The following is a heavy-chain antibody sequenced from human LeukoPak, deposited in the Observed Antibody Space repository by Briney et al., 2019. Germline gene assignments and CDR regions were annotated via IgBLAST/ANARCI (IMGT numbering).Heavy chain of an antibody. CDR3: ARRGQWLINNPFDY. Sequence: ASVKVSYKASGYTFTSYGISWVRQAPGQGLEWMGWISAYNGNTNYAQKLQGRVTMTTDTSTSTAYMELRSLRSDDTAVYYCARRGQWLINNPFDYWGQGTLVTVSS. J-gene: IGHJ4*02. D-gene: IGHD5-24*01. CDR1: GYTFTSYG. V-gene: IGHV1-18*04. CDR2: ISAYNGNT.